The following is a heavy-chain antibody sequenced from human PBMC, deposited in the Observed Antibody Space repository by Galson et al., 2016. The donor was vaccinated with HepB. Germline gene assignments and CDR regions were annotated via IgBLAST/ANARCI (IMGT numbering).Heavy chain of an antibody. CDR2: ISAYNGNT. CDR3: ARVFTMVRGVTNTFYYYGMDV. Sequence: SVKVSCKASGYTFTSYGISWVRQAPGQGLEWMGWISAYNGNTYYAQKLQGRVTMTTDTSTSTVYMELSGLKSDDTAVYYCARVFTMVRGVTNTFYYYGMDVWGQGTTVPVSS. J-gene: IGHJ6*02. D-gene: IGHD3-10*01. CDR1: GYTFTSYG. V-gene: IGHV1-18*01.